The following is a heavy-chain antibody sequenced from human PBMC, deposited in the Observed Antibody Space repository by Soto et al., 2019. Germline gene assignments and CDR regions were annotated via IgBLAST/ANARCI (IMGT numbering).Heavy chain of an antibody. CDR1: GASISGSY. CDR2: VYYTGST. Sequence: ESLSPTCRVSGASISGSYWSWIRQSPGKGLEWLGYVYYTGSTNYSPSLRSRVSISVDTSKNEFSLRLSSVTAADTAVYFCARSVAVPGAHIDYWGQGTQVTVYS. D-gene: IGHD6-19*01. CDR3: ARSVAVPGAHIDY. J-gene: IGHJ4*02. V-gene: IGHV4-59*01.